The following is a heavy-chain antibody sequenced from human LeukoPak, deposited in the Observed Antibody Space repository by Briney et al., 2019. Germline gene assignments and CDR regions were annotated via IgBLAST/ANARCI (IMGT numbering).Heavy chain of an antibody. V-gene: IGHV1-18*01. CDR3: ATRGLRYFDWLSTQPRKYYFDY. D-gene: IGHD3-9*01. Sequence: ASVKVSRKASGYTFTSYGISWVRQASGQGLEWMGWISAYNGNTNYAQKLQGRVTMTTDTSTSTAYMELRSLRSDDTAVYYCATRGLRYFDWLSTQPRKYYFDYWGQGTLVTVSS. CDR2: ISAYNGNT. J-gene: IGHJ4*02. CDR1: GYTFTSYG.